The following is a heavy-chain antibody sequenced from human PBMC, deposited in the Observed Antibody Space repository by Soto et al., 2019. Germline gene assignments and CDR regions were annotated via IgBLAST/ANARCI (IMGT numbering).Heavy chain of an antibody. CDR2: INAGNGNT. V-gene: IGHV1-3*01. Sequence: ASVKVSCKASGYTFTSYAMHWVRQAPGQRLEWMGWINAGNGNTKYSQKFQGRVTITRDTSASTAYMELSSLRSEDTAVYYCARGAITIFGVDARTFDPWGQGTLVTVSS. D-gene: IGHD3-3*01. CDR1: GYTFTSYA. CDR3: ARGAITIFGVDARTFDP. J-gene: IGHJ5*02.